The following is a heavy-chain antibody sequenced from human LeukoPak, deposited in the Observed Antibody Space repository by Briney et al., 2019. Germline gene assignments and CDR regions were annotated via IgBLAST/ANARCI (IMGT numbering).Heavy chain of an antibody. V-gene: IGHV1-2*02. J-gene: IGHJ6*03. CDR1: GYTFTDYY. CDR3: ARDRGRISDYYGSGRSLHYYMDV. D-gene: IGHD3-10*01. Sequence: ASVKVSCKASGYTFTDYYMHWVRQAPGQGLEWMGWINPNSGGTNYAQKFQGRVTMTRGTSISTAYMELSRLISDDTAVYYCARDRGRISDYYGSGRSLHYYMDVWGKGTTVTVSS. CDR2: INPNSGGT.